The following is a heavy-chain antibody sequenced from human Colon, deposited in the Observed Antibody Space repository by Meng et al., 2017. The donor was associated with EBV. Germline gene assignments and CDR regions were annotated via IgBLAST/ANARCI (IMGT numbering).Heavy chain of an antibody. Sequence: QVYLLQSGVEVKKPGASVRVSCEASGYTFASYGISWLRQAPGQGLEWMGWFVNNVDTYSAQKFQGRVTMTTDTHTSTAFMELRSLRSDDTAVYYCARGTPGRSYSDYWGQGTLVTVSS. D-gene: IGHD3-10*01. J-gene: IGHJ4*02. CDR1: GYTFASYG. CDR2: FVNNVDT. CDR3: ARGTPGRSYSDY. V-gene: IGHV1-18*01.